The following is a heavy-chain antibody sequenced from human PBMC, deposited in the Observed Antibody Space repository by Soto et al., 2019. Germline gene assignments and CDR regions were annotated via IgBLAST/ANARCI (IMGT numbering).Heavy chain of an antibody. Sequence: EVQLLESGGGLVQPGGSLTLSCAVSEFIFSNYPMSWVRQAPGKGLEWVSSVSPSGSNTYYADSVKGRFTMSRDNSENRLHLQMNSLRAEDTAVYFCARRDNSGWYSLDYWGQGTLVTVSS. CDR1: EFIFSNYP. V-gene: IGHV3-23*01. CDR2: VSPSGSNT. D-gene: IGHD6-19*01. J-gene: IGHJ4*02. CDR3: ARRDNSGWYSLDY.